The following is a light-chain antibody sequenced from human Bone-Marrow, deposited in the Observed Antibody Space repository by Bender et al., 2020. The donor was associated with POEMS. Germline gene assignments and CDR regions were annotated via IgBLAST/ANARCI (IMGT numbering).Light chain of an antibody. J-gene: IGLJ2*01. CDR2: DVS. Sequence: QSALTQPASVSGSPGQSITISCTGTSSDVGGYNSVSWYQQHPGKAPKLMIYDVSDRPSGVSNRFSGSKSGNTASLTISGLQAEDEAEYWCSSFTSSSAHVLFGGGTKLTVL. CDR1: SSDVGGYNS. V-gene: IGLV2-14*03. CDR3: SSFTSSSAHVL.